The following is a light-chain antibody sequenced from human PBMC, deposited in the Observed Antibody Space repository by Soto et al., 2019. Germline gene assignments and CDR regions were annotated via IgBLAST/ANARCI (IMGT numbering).Light chain of an antibody. J-gene: IGLJ1*01. CDR1: SSDVGGYNY. Sequence: SALTXPPSASGSPGQPVTISCTGTSSDVGGYNYVSWYQQHPGKAPKLIISEVSKRPSGVPDRFSGSKSGNTASLTVSGLQAEDEADYYCTSHAGSNNYVFGTGTKVTVL. CDR2: EVS. V-gene: IGLV2-8*01. CDR3: TSHAGSNNYV.